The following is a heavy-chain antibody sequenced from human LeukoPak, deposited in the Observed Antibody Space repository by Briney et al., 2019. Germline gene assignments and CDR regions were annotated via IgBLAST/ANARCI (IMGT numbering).Heavy chain of an antibody. CDR1: GFXFSTYS. J-gene: IGHJ4*02. V-gene: IGHV3-48*02. CDR3: ARDRGSEFDY. Sequence: GGSLRLSCAASGFXFSTYSMNWVRQAPGKGLEWVAYISSSVSTIYYADSVKGRFTISRDNAWNSLYLQMNNLRDEDTAVYYCARDRGSEFDYWGQGTLVTVSS. D-gene: IGHD1-26*01. CDR2: ISSSVSTI.